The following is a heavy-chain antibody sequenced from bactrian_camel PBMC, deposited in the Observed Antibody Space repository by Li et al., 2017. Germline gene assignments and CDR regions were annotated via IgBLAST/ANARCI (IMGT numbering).Heavy chain of an antibody. CDR1: GFTAGDRC. Sequence: VQLVESGGGSVQPGGSLILSCRVSGFTAGDRCMGWFRQAPGKTREGVAALGNFGTPIYGDSAKGRFTIFQDKHKNILTLHMSRLKTEDTATYVCTADCTLSGGRGLVPTVTYRGHGTQVTVS. CDR2: LGNFGTP. CDR3: TADCTLSGGRGLVPTVTY. J-gene: IGHJ4*01. D-gene: IGHD2*01. V-gene: IGHV3S53*01.